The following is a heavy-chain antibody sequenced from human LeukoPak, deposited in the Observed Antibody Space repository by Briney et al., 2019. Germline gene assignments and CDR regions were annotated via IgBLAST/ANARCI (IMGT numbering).Heavy chain of an antibody. D-gene: IGHD4-17*01. V-gene: IGHV4-34*01. Sequence: GSLRLSCATSGFTFGDYPMNWVRQPPGKGLEWIGEINHSGSTNYNPSLKSRVTISVDTSKNQFSLKLSSVTAADTAVYYCARSYGDYGAWGDYYYMDVWGKGTTVTVSS. J-gene: IGHJ6*03. CDR2: INHSGST. CDR3: ARSYGDYGAWGDYYYMDV. CDR1: GFTFGDYP.